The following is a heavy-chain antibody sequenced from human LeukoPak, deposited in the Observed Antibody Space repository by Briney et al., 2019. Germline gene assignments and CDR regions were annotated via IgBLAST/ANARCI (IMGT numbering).Heavy chain of an antibody. V-gene: IGHV3-21*01. CDR3: ARENFVLRFLEYYGMDV. J-gene: IGHJ6*02. CDR2: ISSSSSYI. D-gene: IGHD3-3*01. CDR1: GFTFSSYS. Sequence: GGSLRLSCAASGFTFSSYSMNWVRQAPGKGLEWVSSISSSSSYIYYADSVKGRFTISRDNAKNSLYLQMNSLRAEDTAVYYCARENFVLRFLEYYGMDVWGQGTTVTVSS.